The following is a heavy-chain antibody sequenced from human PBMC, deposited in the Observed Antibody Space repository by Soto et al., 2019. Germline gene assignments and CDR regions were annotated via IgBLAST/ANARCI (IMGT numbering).Heavy chain of an antibody. J-gene: IGHJ4*02. D-gene: IGHD4-17*01. Sequence: EVQLVQSGAELKKPGESLRLSCKGSGYSFTTYWIGWVRQMPGKGLEWMGIIYPDDSDTRYSPSFQGQVTISADKSISTAYLQWSSLKASDTAMYYCARHSKPDDFGDYGQFDYWGQGTLVSVSS. CDR3: ARHSKPDDFGDYGQFDY. CDR2: IYPDDSDT. V-gene: IGHV5-51*01. CDR1: GYSFTTYW.